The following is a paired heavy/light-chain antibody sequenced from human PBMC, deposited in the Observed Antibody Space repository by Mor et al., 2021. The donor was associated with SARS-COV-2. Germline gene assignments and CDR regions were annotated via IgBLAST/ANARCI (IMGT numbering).Light chain of an antibody. CDR3: QQYNSNSS. V-gene: IGKV1-5*03. J-gene: IGKJ2*01. CDR1: QNISSW. Sequence: DIQMTQSPSTLSASVGDSVTITCRASQNISSWLAWYQQKPGKAPKLLIYTASTLESGVPSRFSGSGSGTEFTLTISSLQPDDFATYYCQQYNSNSSFGQGTKLEIK. CDR2: TAS.
Heavy chain of an antibody. D-gene: IGHD3-22*01. V-gene: IGHV3-23*01. J-gene: IGHJ3*02. CDR3: AKGIGATMIVVVNHAFDI. CDR1: GFTFSSYA. CDR2: ISGSGGST. Sequence: EVQLLESGGGLVQPGGSLRLSCAASGFTFSSYAMSWVRQAPGKGLEWVSAISGSGGSTYYADSVKGRFTISRDNSKNTLYLQMNSLRAEDTAVYYCAKGIGATMIVVVNHAFDIWGQGTMVTVSS.